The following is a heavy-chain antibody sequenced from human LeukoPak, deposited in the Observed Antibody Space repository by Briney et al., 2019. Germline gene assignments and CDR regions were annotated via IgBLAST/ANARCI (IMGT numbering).Heavy chain of an antibody. CDR3: AKDRARGSYRSPNDY. J-gene: IGHJ4*02. V-gene: IGHV3-23*01. D-gene: IGHD3-16*02. Sequence: GGSLRLSCAASGFNFANHAMSWVRQAPGKGLEWVSAISGSGGSTYYADSVKGRFTISRDNSKNTLYLQMNSLRAEDTAVYYCAKDRARGSYRSPNDYWGQGTLVTVSS. CDR2: ISGSGGST. CDR1: GFNFANHA.